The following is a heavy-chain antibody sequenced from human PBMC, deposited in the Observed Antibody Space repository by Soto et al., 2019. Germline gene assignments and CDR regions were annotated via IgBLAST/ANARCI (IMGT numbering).Heavy chain of an antibody. CDR2: IRHTGSA. D-gene: IGHD6-13*01. Sequence: SETLSLTCAVYGGSFRGYYWSWIRQSPGKGLEWMGEIRHTGSATYNPSLKSRVTISVDTSKNQFSLRLTSVTAADTGVYYCAREEVPQWFSKGYYGVGVWGQGTTVTVSS. J-gene: IGHJ6*02. CDR1: GGSFRGYY. V-gene: IGHV4-34*01. CDR3: AREEVPQWFSKGYYGVGV.